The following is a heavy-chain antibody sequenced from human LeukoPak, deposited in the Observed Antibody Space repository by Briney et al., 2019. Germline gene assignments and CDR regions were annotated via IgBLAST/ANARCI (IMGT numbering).Heavy chain of an antibody. Sequence: PGGSLRLSCAASGFPFTNYWMIWFHQTPGKGLEWVATIKQDGSEKYYVDSVKGRFTISRDNAKNSLYLQMNSLRVEDTAVYYCAPGGSIWCPRPLYWGQGTLVIVSS. J-gene: IGHJ4*02. CDR3: APGGSIWCPRPLY. CDR1: GFPFTNYW. CDR2: IKQDGSEK. V-gene: IGHV3-7*01. D-gene: IGHD6-13*01.